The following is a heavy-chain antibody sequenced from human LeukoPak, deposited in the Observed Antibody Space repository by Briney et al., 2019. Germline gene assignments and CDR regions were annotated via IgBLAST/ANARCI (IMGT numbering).Heavy chain of an antibody. Sequence: SETLSLTCAVYGGSFSGYYWSWIRQPPGKGLEWIGEINHSGSTNYNPSLKSRVTISVDTSKNQFSLKLSSVTAADTAVYYCAREPVAAAGRGGGFDYWGQGTLVTVSS. D-gene: IGHD6-13*01. J-gene: IGHJ4*02. CDR2: INHSGST. CDR1: GGSFSGYY. V-gene: IGHV4-34*01. CDR3: AREPVAAAGRGGGFDY.